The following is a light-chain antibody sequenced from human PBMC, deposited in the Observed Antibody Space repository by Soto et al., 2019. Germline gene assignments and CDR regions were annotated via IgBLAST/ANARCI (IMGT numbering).Light chain of an antibody. J-gene: IGKJ2*01. V-gene: IGKV3-20*01. Sequence: EIVLTQSPGTLSLSPGERATLSCRASQSVSNNYIAWYQQKPGQAPRLLIFGSADSATGIPDRFSGSGSGTAFTLTISRLEPEDFAVYYCHQYGSSPPYTFGQGTNLEI. CDR1: QSVSNNY. CDR3: HQYGSSPPYT. CDR2: GSA.